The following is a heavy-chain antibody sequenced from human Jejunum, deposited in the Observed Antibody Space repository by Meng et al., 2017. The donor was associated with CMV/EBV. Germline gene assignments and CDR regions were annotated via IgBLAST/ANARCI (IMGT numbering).Heavy chain of an antibody. CDR3: VRRDSSSWHNYFDL. CDR1: GSIFNRYW. V-gene: IGHV5-51*01. J-gene: IGHJ5*02. Sequence: SGSIFNRYWIAWLRQMPGKGLAWMGMIYPGDLDIRYSPSFQGQVTISVDRSISTVYLEWSSLKASDTAMYYCVRRDSSSWHNYFDLWGQGTLVTVSS. D-gene: IGHD6-13*01. CDR2: IYPGDLDI.